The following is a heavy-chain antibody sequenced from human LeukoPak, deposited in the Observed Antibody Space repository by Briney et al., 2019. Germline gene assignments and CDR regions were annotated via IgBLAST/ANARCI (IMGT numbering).Heavy chain of an antibody. CDR1: GFTFSNYA. J-gene: IGHJ4*02. Sequence: GGSLRLSCEASGFTFSNYAMSWVRQAPGKGLEWVANIKQDGSEKYYVDSVKGRFTISRDNAKNSLYLQMNSLRAEDTAVYYCARENGEGVPGYWGQGTLVNVSS. CDR3: ARENGEGVPGY. CDR2: IKQDGSEK. D-gene: IGHD2-8*01. V-gene: IGHV3-7*01.